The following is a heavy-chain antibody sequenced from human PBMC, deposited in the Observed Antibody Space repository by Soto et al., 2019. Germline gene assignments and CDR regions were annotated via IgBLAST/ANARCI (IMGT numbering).Heavy chain of an antibody. CDR2: IYYSGST. J-gene: IGHJ5*02. V-gene: IGHV4-61*01. Sequence: SETLSLTCTVSGGSVSSGSYYWSWIRQPPGKGLEWIGYIYYSGSTNYNPSLKSRVTISVDTSKNQFSLKLSSVTAADTAVYYCARDRNCSGGSCYSGGYWFDPWGQGTLVTVPQ. CDR1: GGSVSSGSYY. CDR3: ARDRNCSGGSCYSGGYWFDP. D-gene: IGHD2-15*01.